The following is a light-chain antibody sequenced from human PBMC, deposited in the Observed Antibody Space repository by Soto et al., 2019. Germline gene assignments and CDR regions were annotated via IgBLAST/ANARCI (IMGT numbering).Light chain of an antibody. V-gene: IGLV4-69*01. Sequence: QLVLTQSPSASASLGASVRLTCTLSSGHRTYAIAWHQQQSEKGPRYLMKVNSDGTHSKGDGVPDRFSGFSSGAERYLIISSLQSEDEADYYCQTWGTGIRVFGGGTKLTVL. J-gene: IGLJ2*01. CDR3: QTWGTGIRV. CDR2: VNSDGTH. CDR1: SGHRTYA.